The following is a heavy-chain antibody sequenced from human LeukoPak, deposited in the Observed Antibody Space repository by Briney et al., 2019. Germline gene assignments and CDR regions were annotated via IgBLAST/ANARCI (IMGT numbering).Heavy chain of an antibody. CDR3: AKGSRQFSRDKAGPIDY. Sequence: GGSLRLSCAGSGFTFSSNAMSWGRQAPGKGLEWVSSISDSGDFTYYADSVKGRFTISRDNSKNTLFVQMSSLRAEDTAVYYCAKGSRQFSRDKAGPIDYWGQGTLVTVSS. V-gene: IGHV3-23*01. CDR1: GFTFSSNA. D-gene: IGHD6-19*01. CDR2: ISDSGDFT. J-gene: IGHJ4*02.